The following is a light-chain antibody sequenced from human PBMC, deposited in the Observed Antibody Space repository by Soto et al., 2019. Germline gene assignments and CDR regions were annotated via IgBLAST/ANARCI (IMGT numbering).Light chain of an antibody. CDR1: SSNIGNNY. V-gene: IGLV1-51*01. CDR3: VTWDNSLSIGV. J-gene: IGLJ3*02. CDR2: DNS. Sequence: QSALTQPPSVSAAPGQKVTISCSGSSSNIGNNYVSWYQQFPGTAPKLLIYDNSERPSGIPDRFSGSKSGASATLGITGLQTGDEADYYCVTWDNSLSIGVFGGGTKLTVL.